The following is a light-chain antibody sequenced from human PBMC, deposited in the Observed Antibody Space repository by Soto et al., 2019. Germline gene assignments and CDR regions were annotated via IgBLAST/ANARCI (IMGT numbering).Light chain of an antibody. CDR2: LGS. V-gene: IGKV2-28*01. J-gene: IGKJ2*01. CDR3: MQALQTPLT. CDR1: QSLLNSNGYKY. Sequence: DIVMTQSPLSLPVTPGEPASISCRSSQSLLNSNGYKYLDWYLQKPGQPPQLLIYLGSNRASGVHDRISGSGSGTDFTLKISNVEAEDVGVYYCMQALQTPLTFGQGTKLEMK.